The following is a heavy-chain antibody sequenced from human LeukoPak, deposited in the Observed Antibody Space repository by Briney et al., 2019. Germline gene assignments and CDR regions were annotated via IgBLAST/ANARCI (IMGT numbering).Heavy chain of an antibody. J-gene: IGHJ4*02. CDR3: ATMPPSGAHNSLDH. V-gene: IGHV3-21*01. CDR1: GFTFNKYN. CDR2: ISSSSSYI. D-gene: IGHD2-2*01. Sequence: GGSLRLSCAASGFTFNKYNMNWVRQAPGKGLEWVSSISSSSSYIYYADSVKGRFTISRDNAKNSLYLQMNSLGAEDTAVYYCATMPPSGAHNSLDHWGQGTLVTVSS.